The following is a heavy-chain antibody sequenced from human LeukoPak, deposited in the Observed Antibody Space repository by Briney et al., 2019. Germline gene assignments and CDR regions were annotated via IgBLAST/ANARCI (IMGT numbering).Heavy chain of an antibody. CDR1: GYTFAAYY. CDR3: ARDPTTGKADAFEI. CDR2: INSNSGST. D-gene: IGHD1-14*01. Sequence: GASVNVSCMASGYTFAAYYMHWVRQAPGQGREWMGWINSNSGSTDYAQKFQGRVTMTRDTSITTAYMELGRLRSDDTAVYYCARDPTTGKADAFEIWGQGTMVTVSS. V-gene: IGHV1-2*02. J-gene: IGHJ3*02.